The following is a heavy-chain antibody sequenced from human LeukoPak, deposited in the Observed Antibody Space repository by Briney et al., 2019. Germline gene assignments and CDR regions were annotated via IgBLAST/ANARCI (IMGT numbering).Heavy chain of an antibody. D-gene: IGHD2-2*01. V-gene: IGHV6-1*01. Sequence: SQTLSLTCAISGDSVSSDSAAWNRIRQSPSRGLEWLGRTYYRSKWYNDYAVSVKSRITINPDTSKNQFSLQLNSVTPEDTAVYYCARAVHCSSTSCFQYWFDPWGQGTLVTVSS. CDR2: TYYRSKWYN. CDR3: ARAVHCSSTSCFQYWFDP. J-gene: IGHJ5*02. CDR1: GDSVSSDSAA.